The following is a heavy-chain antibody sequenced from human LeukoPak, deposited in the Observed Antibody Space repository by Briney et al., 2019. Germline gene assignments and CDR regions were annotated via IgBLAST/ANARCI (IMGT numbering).Heavy chain of an antibody. J-gene: IGHJ4*02. CDR3: ARSIAADFDY. Sequence: KPPETLSLTCTVSGGSISSYYWSWIRQPPGEGLEWIGYIYYSGSTNYNPSLKSRVTISVDTSKNQFSLKLSSVTAADTAVYYCARSIAADFDYWGQGTLVTVSS. CDR2: IYYSGST. D-gene: IGHD6-25*01. V-gene: IGHV4-59*01. CDR1: GGSISSYY.